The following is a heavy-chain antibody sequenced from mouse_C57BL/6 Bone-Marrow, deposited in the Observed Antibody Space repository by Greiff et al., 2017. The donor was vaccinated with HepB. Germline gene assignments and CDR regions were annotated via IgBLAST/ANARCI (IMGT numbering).Heavy chain of an antibody. CDR1: GFTLSSYG. Sequence: EVQRVESGGDLVKPGGSLKLSCAASGFTLSSYGMSWVRQTPDKRLEWVATISSGGSYTYYPDSVKGRFTISRDNAKNTLYLQMSSLKSEDTAMYYCARQAFFDYWGQGTTLTVSS. J-gene: IGHJ2*01. CDR3: ARQAFFDY. CDR2: ISSGGSYT. V-gene: IGHV5-6*01.